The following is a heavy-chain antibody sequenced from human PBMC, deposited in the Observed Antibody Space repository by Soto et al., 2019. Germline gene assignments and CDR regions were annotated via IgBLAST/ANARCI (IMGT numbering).Heavy chain of an antibody. CDR3: ATNRGYDFYYFDS. D-gene: IGHD5-12*01. CDR1: GGSIKTGGYY. J-gene: IGHJ4*02. V-gene: IGHV4-31*11. Sequence: SETLSLTCAVSGGSIKTGGYYWTWIRQLPGKGLEWIGYIYYSGTTWYNPSLKSRVFMSVDMSKNQFSLNLTSVTAADTAVCYCATNRGYDFYYFDSWGQGTLVTVSS. CDR2: IYYSGTT.